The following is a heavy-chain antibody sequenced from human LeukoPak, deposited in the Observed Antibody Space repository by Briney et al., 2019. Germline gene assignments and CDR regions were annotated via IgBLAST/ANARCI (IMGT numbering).Heavy chain of an antibody. CDR1: GFTFSSYA. Sequence: PGGSLRLSCAASGFTFSSYAMSWVRQAPGKGLEWVSAISGSGGSTYYADSVKGRFAISRDNSKNTLYLQMNSLRAEDTAVYYCAKSDGDYFRYYYYGMDVWGQGTTVTVSS. CDR2: ISGSGGST. CDR3: AKSDGDYFRYYYYGMDV. V-gene: IGHV3-23*01. D-gene: IGHD4-17*01. J-gene: IGHJ6*02.